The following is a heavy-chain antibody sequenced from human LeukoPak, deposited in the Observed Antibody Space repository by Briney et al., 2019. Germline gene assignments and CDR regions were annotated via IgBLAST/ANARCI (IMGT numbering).Heavy chain of an antibody. CDR3: ARLRKGYYYDSSGYYDY. V-gene: IGHV4-39*07. CDR2: IYYSGST. CDR1: GGSISSSSYY. Sequence: PSETLSLTCTVSGGSISSSSYYWGWIRQPPGKGLEWIGSIYYSGSTYYNPSLKSRVTIPVDTSKNQFSLKLSSVTAADTAVYYCARLRKGYYYDSSGYYDYWGQGTLVTVSS. D-gene: IGHD3-22*01. J-gene: IGHJ4*02.